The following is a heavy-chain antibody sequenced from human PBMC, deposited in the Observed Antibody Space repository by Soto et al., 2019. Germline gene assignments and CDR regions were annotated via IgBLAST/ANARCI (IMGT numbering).Heavy chain of an antibody. D-gene: IGHD3-22*01. Sequence: RASVKVSCKASGGTFSSYAISWVRQAPGQGLEWMGGIIPIFGTANYAQKFQGRVTITADESTSTAYMELSSLRSEDTAVYYCARGGNYYDSSGLGPEYYFDYWGQGTLVTVSS. CDR3: ARGGNYYDSSGLGPEYYFDY. V-gene: IGHV1-69*13. CDR2: IIPIFGTA. CDR1: GGTFSSYA. J-gene: IGHJ4*02.